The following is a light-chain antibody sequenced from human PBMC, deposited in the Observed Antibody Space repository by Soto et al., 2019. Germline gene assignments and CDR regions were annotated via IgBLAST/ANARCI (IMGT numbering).Light chain of an antibody. CDR1: QSVSSY. V-gene: IGKV3-11*01. J-gene: IGKJ1*01. CDR2: DAS. Sequence: EIVLTQSPATLSLSRGERATLSCRASQSVSSYLAWYQQKPGQAPRLLIYDASNRATGVPARFSGSGSGTDFTLTISRLEPEDFAVYYCQQYGSSGTFGQGTKVDIK. CDR3: QQYGSSGT.